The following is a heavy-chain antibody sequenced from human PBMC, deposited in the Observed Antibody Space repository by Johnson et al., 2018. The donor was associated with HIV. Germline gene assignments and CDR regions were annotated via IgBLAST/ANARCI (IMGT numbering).Heavy chain of an antibody. Sequence: VQLVESGGGVVQPGGSLRLSCAASGFTFSSYGMHWVRQAPGKGLEWVAFIRYDGSNKYYADSVKGRFTISRDNSKNTLYLQMNSLRAEDTAVYYCAKVAVATAAGGVALDIWGPGTMVTVS. CDR1: GFTFSSYG. CDR2: IRYDGSNK. V-gene: IGHV3-30*02. J-gene: IGHJ3*02. D-gene: IGHD6-13*01. CDR3: AKVAVATAAGGVALDI.